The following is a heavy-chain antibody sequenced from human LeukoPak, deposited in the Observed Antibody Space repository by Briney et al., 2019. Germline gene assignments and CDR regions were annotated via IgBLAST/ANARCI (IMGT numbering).Heavy chain of an antibody. CDR2: IKSKTDGGTT. V-gene: IGHV3-15*07. Sequence: PGGSLRLSCAASGFTLSNAWMHWVRQAPGKGLEWVGRIKSKTDGGTTDYAAPVKGRFTISRDDSKNTLYLQMNSLKTEDTAVYYCTTRNATVIMYYFDYWGQGTLVTVSP. CDR3: TTRNATVIMYYFDY. J-gene: IGHJ4*02. D-gene: IGHD4-17*01. CDR1: GFTLSNAW.